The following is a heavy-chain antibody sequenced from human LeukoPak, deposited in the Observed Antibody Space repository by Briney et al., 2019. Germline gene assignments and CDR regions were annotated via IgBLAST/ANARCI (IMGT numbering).Heavy chain of an antibody. CDR2: IKQDGSEK. J-gene: IGHJ5*02. CDR3: ASRSINWYRGNNWFDP. CDR1: GFTFSRYW. Sequence: PGGSLRLSCAASGFTFSRYWMSWVRQAPGKGLELVANIKQDGSEKYFADSVKGRFTISRDNGKNSLYLQMNSLRVEDTAVYYCASRSINWYRGNNWFDPWGQGTLVTVSS. V-gene: IGHV3-7*01. D-gene: IGHD6-13*01.